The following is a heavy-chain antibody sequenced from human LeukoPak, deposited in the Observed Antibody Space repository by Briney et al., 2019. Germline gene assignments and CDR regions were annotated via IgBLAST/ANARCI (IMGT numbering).Heavy chain of an antibody. CDR3: ASGSIAAAGTGNCFDY. CDR1: GFTFSSYG. J-gene: IGHJ4*02. Sequence: GGSLRLSCAASGFTFSSYGMHWVRQAPGKGLEWVAFIRYDGSNKYYADSVKGRFTISRDNSKNTLYLQMNSLRAEDTAVYYCASGSIAAAGTGNCFDYWGQGTLVTVSS. V-gene: IGHV3-30*02. CDR2: IRYDGSNK. D-gene: IGHD6-13*01.